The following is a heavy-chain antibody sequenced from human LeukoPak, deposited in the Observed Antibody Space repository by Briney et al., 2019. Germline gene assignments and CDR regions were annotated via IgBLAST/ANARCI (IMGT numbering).Heavy chain of an antibody. CDR1: GGSISSYY. J-gene: IGHJ4*02. D-gene: IGHD4-23*01. Sequence: SETLSLTCTVSGGSISSYYWSWIRQPPGKGLEWIGNIYYSGSTNYNPSLKSRVTISVDTSKNQFSLKLSSVTAADTAVYYCARGRRGGNSISIFDYWGQGTLVTVSS. V-gene: IGHV4-59*01. CDR3: ARGRRGGNSISIFDY. CDR2: IYYSGST.